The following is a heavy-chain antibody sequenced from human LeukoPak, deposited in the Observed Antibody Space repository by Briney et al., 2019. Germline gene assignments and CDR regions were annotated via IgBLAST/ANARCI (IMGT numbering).Heavy chain of an antibody. J-gene: IGHJ4*02. V-gene: IGHV3-30*02. CDR3: AITGTKFDY. D-gene: IGHD1-20*01. CDR2: IRYDGSNK. Sequence: GGSLRLSCAASGFTFSSYGMHWVRQAPGKGLEWVAFIRYDGSNKYYADSVKGRFTISRDNSKNTLYLQMNGLRGEDTAVYYCAITGTKFDYWGQGTLVTASS. CDR1: GFTFSSYG.